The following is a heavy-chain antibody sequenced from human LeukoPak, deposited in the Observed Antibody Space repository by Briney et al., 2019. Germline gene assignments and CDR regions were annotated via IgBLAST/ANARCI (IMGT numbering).Heavy chain of an antibody. CDR1: GYTFISYG. J-gene: IGHJ4*02. D-gene: IGHD3-22*01. CDR3: ARERSDYYDTSGSSH. Sequence: ASVKVSCKATGYTFISYGINWVRQAPGQGLEWMGWISVYNGNTEYAQKFQGRVTMTTDTSTRTAYMELRSLRSDDTAVYFCARERSDYYDTSGSSHWGQGTLVTVSS. CDR2: ISVYNGNT. V-gene: IGHV1-18*01.